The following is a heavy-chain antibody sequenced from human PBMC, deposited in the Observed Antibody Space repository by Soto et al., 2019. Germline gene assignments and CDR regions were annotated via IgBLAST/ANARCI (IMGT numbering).Heavy chain of an antibody. V-gene: IGHV1-69*01. CDR3: ARTAGYYYYGMDV. CDR1: GGTFSSYA. J-gene: IGHJ6*02. CDR2: IIPIFGTA. Sequence: QVQLVQSGAEVKKPGSSVKVSCKASGGTFSSYAISWVRQAPGQGLEWMGGIIPIFGTANYAQKFQGRVTITADEYTSKDHMELSSIRSEDTAVYYCARTAGYYYYGMDVWGQGTTVTVSS.